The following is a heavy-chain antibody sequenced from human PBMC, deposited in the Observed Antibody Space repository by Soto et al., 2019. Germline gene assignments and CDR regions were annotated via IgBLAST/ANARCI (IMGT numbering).Heavy chain of an antibody. Sequence: GGSLILSCAASRFTFSSYAMSWVRQAPGKGLEWVSTISGSGGSTYYADSVKGRFTISRDNSKNTLYLQMNSLRAEDTAIYYCAKGNRYYGFWSGYRAHYYYYGMDVWGQGTTVTVSS. CDR2: ISGSGGST. D-gene: IGHD3-3*01. V-gene: IGHV3-23*01. CDR1: RFTFSSYA. J-gene: IGHJ6*02. CDR3: AKGNRYYGFWSGYRAHYYYYGMDV.